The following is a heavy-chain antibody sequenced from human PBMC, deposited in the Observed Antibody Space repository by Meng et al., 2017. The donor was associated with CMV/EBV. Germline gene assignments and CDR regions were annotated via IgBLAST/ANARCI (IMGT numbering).Heavy chain of an antibody. D-gene: IGHD2-2*01. V-gene: IGHV3-73*01. CDR3: TRGCSSTSCYLSHWFDP. Sequence: GGSLRLSCAASGFTFSGSAMHWVRQASGKGLERVGRIRSKANSYATAYAASVKGRFTISRDDSKNTAYLQMNSLKTEDTAVYYCTRGCSSTSCYLSHWFDPWGQGTLVTVSS. CDR2: IRSKANSYAT. CDR1: GFTFSGSA. J-gene: IGHJ5*02.